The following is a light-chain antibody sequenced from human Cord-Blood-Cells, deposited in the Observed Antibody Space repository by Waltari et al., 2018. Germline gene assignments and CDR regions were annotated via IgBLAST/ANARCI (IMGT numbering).Light chain of an antibody. CDR2: WAS. V-gene: IGKV4-1*01. J-gene: IGKJ4*01. CDR3: QQYYSTPLT. CDR1: PIVLYSSNNKNY. Sequence: DIVMTQTPDSLAVSLGERATINCKSIPIVLYSSNNKNYLAWYQQKPGQPPKLLIYWASTRESGVPDRFSGSGSGTDFTLTISSLQAEDVAVYYCQQYYSTPLTFGGGTKVEIK.